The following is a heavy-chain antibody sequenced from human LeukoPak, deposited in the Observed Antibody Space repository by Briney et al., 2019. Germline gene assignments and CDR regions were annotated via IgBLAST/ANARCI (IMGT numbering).Heavy chain of an antibody. J-gene: IGHJ3*02. CDR2: IYYSGST. CDR1: GYSISSGYY. CDR3: ASGDYCSVTSCPELDAFDI. D-gene: IGHD2-2*01. V-gene: IGHV4-38-2*02. Sequence: SETLSLTCTVSGYSISSGYYWGWIRQPPGKGLEWIGSIYYSGSTYYNPSLKSRVTISVDTSKNQFSLKLSSVTAADTAVYYCASGDYCSVTSCPELDAFDIWGQGTMVTVSS.